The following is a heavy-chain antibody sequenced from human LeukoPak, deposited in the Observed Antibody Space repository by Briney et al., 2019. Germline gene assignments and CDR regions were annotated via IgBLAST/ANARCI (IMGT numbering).Heavy chain of an antibody. CDR3: ARDSVRPYYMDV. J-gene: IGHJ6*03. Sequence: PGGSLRLSCAASGFTVSSNYMSRVRQAPGKGLEWVSLIYSGGSTYYADSVKGRFTISRDNSKNTLYLQMNSLRAEDTAVYYCARDSVRPYYMDVWGKGTTVTVSS. CDR2: IYSGGST. D-gene: IGHD5/OR15-5a*01. CDR1: GFTVSSNY. V-gene: IGHV3-66*02.